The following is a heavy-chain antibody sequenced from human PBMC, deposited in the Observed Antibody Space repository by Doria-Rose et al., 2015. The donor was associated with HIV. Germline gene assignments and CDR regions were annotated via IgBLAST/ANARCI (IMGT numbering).Heavy chain of an antibody. CDR3: ARIKSSRWYHKYYFDF. CDR2: IFSDDER. Sequence: QITLKESRPVLVKPTETLTLTCTVSGVSLSSPGMGVSWIRQPPGKALGWLANIFSDDERSYKTSLKSRPTISRGTSKSQVVLTMTDMDPVDTATYYCARIKSSRWYHKYYFDFWGQGTLVIVSA. J-gene: IGHJ4*02. V-gene: IGHV2-26*01. CDR1: GVSLSSPGMG. D-gene: IGHD6-13*01.